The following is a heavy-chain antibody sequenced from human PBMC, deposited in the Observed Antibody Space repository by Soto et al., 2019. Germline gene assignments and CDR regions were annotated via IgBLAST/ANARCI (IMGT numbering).Heavy chain of an antibody. D-gene: IGHD6-19*01. Sequence: QVPLVQSGAEVKKPGASVKVSCKASGYTFTGYYMHWVRQAPGQGLEWMGWINPNSGGTNYAQKFQGWVTMTRDTSISTAYMELSRLRSDDTAVYYCALLRGYSSGVIKTDAFDIWGQGTMVTVSS. CDR2: INPNSGGT. CDR3: ALLRGYSSGVIKTDAFDI. CDR1: GYTFTGYY. V-gene: IGHV1-2*04. J-gene: IGHJ3*02.